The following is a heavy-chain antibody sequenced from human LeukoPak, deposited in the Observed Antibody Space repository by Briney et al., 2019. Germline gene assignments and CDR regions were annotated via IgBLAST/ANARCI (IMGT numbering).Heavy chain of an antibody. Sequence: PSETLSLTCTVSGGSISSSSYHWGWIRQPPGKGLEWIGSIYYSGSTYYNPSLKSRVTISVDTSKNQFSLKLSSVTAADTAVYYCARHEKWPRLRAEYFQHWGQGTLVTVSS. V-gene: IGHV4-39*01. J-gene: IGHJ1*01. CDR2: IYYSGST. CDR1: GGSISSSSYH. D-gene: IGHD5-12*01. CDR3: ARHEKWPRLRAEYFQH.